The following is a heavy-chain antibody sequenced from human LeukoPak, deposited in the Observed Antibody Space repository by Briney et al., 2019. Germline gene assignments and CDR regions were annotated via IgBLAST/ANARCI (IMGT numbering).Heavy chain of an antibody. Sequence: GGSLRLSCAASGFTFSSYEMNWVRQAPGKGLEWVSYISSSGSTIYYADSVKGRFTISRDKSKNTLFLLMNSLRAEDTAVYYCAKDPVWNPSYYYYYMDVWGKGTMVTVSS. CDR3: AKDPVWNPSYYYYYMDV. D-gene: IGHD1-1*01. CDR1: GFTFSSYE. CDR2: ISSSGSTI. J-gene: IGHJ6*03. V-gene: IGHV3-48*03.